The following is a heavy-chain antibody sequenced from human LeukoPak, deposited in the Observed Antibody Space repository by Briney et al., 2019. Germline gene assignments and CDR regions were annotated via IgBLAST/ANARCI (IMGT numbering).Heavy chain of an antibody. J-gene: IGHJ4*02. D-gene: IGHD6-13*01. CDR2: ITYDGKKT. CDR1: GFTFSTNS. Sequence: GRSLRLSCAASGFTFSTNSLHWVRQAPGKGLEWVTVITYDGKKTYYADSVKGRFTISRDNSKNTLYLQMNSLRAEDTAVYYCAKVRYSSSWPGYFDYWGQGTLVTVSS. CDR3: AKVRYSSSWPGYFDY. V-gene: IGHV3-30*04.